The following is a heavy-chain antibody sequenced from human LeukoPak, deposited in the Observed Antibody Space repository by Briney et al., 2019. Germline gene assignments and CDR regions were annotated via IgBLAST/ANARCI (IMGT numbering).Heavy chain of an antibody. Sequence: ASETLSLTCVVSGGSISSTSYYWGWIRQPPGKGLEWIGRIYDSGSTYYSPSLKSRVTISVDTSKNQFSLKLSSVTAADTAVYYCARLLRVGYCSTTTCNWFDPWGQGTLVTVSS. J-gene: IGHJ5*02. CDR2: IYDSGST. CDR3: ARLLRVGYCSTTTCNWFDP. D-gene: IGHD2-2*03. V-gene: IGHV4-39*07. CDR1: GGSISSTSYY.